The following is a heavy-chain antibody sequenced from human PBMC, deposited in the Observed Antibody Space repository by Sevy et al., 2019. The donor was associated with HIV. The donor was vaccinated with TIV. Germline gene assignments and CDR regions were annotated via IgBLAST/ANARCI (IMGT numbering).Heavy chain of an antibody. CDR1: GFTFSSYG. CDR2: IWYDGSNK. CDR3: ARGDFYHDSTGYPLDY. D-gene: IGHD3-22*01. Sequence: GGSLRLSCAASGFTFSSYGMHWVRQAPGKGLEWVAVIWYDGSNKYYADSVKGRFTISRDNSKNTLYLQMNSLRAEDTAVYYCARGDFYHDSTGYPLDYWGQGTLVTVSS. J-gene: IGHJ4*02. V-gene: IGHV3-33*01.